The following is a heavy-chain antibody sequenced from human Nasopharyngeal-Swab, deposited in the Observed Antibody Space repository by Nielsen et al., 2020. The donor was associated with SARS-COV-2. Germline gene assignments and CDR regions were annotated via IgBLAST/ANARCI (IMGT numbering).Heavy chain of an antibody. Sequence: ASVKVSCKASGYTFTNYGISWVRQAPGQGLEGMGWISAYNGKTNYAQNLQGRVTMTTDTSTSTAYMELRSLTSDDTAVYYCAREMPSSSPDYWGQGTLVTVSS. CDR1: GYTFTNYG. CDR3: AREMPSSSPDY. V-gene: IGHV1-18*01. J-gene: IGHJ4*02. D-gene: IGHD2-2*01. CDR2: ISAYNGKT.